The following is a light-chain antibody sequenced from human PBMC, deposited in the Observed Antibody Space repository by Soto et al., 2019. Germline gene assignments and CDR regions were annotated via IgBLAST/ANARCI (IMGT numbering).Light chain of an antibody. Sequence: EIVMTQSPATLSVSPGDRATLSCRASQSVTSNLAWYQQKPGQAPRLLIYGASSRATGIPDRFSGSGSGTDFTLTISRLEPEDFAVYYCQQYGSSPTWTFGQGTKVEI. CDR1: QSVTSN. V-gene: IGKV3-20*01. CDR2: GAS. J-gene: IGKJ1*01. CDR3: QQYGSSPTWT.